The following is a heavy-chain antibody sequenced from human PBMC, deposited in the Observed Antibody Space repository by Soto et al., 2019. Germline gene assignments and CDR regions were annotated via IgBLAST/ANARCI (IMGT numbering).Heavy chain of an antibody. V-gene: IGHV1-69*02. CDR2: IIPILGIA. CDR3: ARWGGTAMVPYNWFDP. D-gene: IGHD5-18*01. CDR1: GGTFSSYT. Sequence: QVQLVQSGAEVKKPGSSVKVSCKASGGTFSSYTISWVRQAPGQGLEWMGRIIPILGIANYAQKLQGRVTITADKSTSTAYMELSSLRSEDTAVYYCARWGGTAMVPYNWFDPWGQGTLVTVSS. J-gene: IGHJ5*02.